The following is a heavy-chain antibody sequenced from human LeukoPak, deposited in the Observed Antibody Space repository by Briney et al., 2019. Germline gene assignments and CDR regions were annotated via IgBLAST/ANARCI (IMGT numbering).Heavy chain of an antibody. J-gene: IGHJ4*02. V-gene: IGHV3-23*01. CDR2: VSGSGGST. Sequence: GGSLRLSCAASGITFSSYAMSWVRQAPGKGLEWVSGVSGSGGSTYYADSVKGRFTISRDNSKNTLYLQMDSLRAEDTAVYYCAKDLWDSGSQAYFDYWGQGTLVTVSS. CDR3: AKDLWDSGSQAYFDY. CDR1: GITFSSYA. D-gene: IGHD3-10*01.